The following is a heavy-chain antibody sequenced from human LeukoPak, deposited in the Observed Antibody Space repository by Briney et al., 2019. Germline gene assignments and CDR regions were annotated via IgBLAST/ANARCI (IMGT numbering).Heavy chain of an antibody. CDR3: ASSPLDYYDGSGYYLNIDY. D-gene: IGHD3-22*01. J-gene: IGHJ4*02. CDR1: GYTFTGYY. V-gene: IGHV1-2*06. CDR2: INPNSGGT. Sequence: ASVKVSCKASGYTFTGYYMHWVRQAPGQGLEWMGRINPNSGGTNYAQKFQGRVTMARDTSISTAYMELSRLRSDDTAVYYCASSPLDYYDGSGYYLNIDYWGQGTLVTVSS.